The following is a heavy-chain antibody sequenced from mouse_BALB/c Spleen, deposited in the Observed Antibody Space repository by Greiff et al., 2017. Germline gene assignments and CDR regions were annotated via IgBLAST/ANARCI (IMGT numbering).Heavy chain of an antibody. D-gene: IGHD2-1*01. CDR2: ISYDGSN. CDR3: ARASMVTPFAY. Sequence: VQLKESGPGLVKPSQSLSLTCSVTGYSITSGYYWNWIRQFPGNKLEWMGYISYDGSNNYNPSLKNRISITRDTSKNQFFLKLNSVTTEDTATYYCARASMVTPFAYWGQGTLVTVSA. CDR1: GYSITSGYY. J-gene: IGHJ3*01. V-gene: IGHV3-6*02.